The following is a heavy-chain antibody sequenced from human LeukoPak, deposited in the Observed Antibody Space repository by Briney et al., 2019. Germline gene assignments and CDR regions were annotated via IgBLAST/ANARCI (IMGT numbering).Heavy chain of an antibody. D-gene: IGHD6-19*01. CDR3: ERGGYSSGWYDY. Sequence: GASVKVSCKASGYTFTGYYMHWVRQAPGQGLEWMGRINPNSGGTNYAQKFQGRVTMTRDTSISTAYMELIRLRSDDTAASSCERGGYSSGWYDYWGQGTLVTVSS. CDR1: GYTFTGYY. V-gene: IGHV1-2*06. CDR2: INPNSGGT. J-gene: IGHJ4*02.